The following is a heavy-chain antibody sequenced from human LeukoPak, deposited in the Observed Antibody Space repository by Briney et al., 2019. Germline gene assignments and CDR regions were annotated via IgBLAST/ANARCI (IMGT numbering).Heavy chain of an antibody. D-gene: IGHD2-8*01. CDR2: INPNSGGT. Sequence: ASVKVSCKASGGTFSSYAISWVRQAPGQGLEWMGRINPNSGGTNYAQKFQGRVTMTRDTSISTAYMELSRLRSDDTAVYYCARVMVGMDVWGQGTTVTVSS. V-gene: IGHV1-2*06. J-gene: IGHJ6*02. CDR1: GGTFSSYA. CDR3: ARVMVGMDV.